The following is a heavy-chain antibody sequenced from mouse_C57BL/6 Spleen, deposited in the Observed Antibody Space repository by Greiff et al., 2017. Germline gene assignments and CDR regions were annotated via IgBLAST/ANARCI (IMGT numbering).Heavy chain of an antibody. CDR2: IYPGDGDT. CDR1: GYAFSSYW. D-gene: IGHD1-1*01. Sequence: QVQLQQSGAELVKPGASVKISCKASGYAFSSYWMNWVKQRPGKGLEWIGQIYPGDGDTNYNGKFKGKATLTADKSSSTAYMQLSSLTSEDSAVYCCARGGYGSSPYYFDYWGQGTTLTVSS. CDR3: ARGGYGSSPYYFDY. V-gene: IGHV1-80*01. J-gene: IGHJ2*01.